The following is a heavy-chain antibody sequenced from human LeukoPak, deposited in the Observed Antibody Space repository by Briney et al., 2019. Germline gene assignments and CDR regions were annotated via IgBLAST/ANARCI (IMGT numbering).Heavy chain of an antibody. CDR1: GYTFTSYG. CDR3: VRDPRIVGPGDY. Sequence: ASVKVSCKASGYTFTSYGISWVRQAPGQGLEWMGWISAYNGNTNYAQKLQGRVTMTTDTSTSTAYMELRSLRSDDTAVYYCVRDPRIVGPGDYWGQGTLVTVSS. CDR2: ISAYNGNT. J-gene: IGHJ4*02. D-gene: IGHD1-26*01. V-gene: IGHV1-18*01.